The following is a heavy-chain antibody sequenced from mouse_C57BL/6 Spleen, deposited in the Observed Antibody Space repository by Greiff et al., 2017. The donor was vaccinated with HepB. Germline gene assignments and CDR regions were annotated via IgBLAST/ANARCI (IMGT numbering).Heavy chain of an antibody. D-gene: IGHD1-1*01. V-gene: IGHV1-64*01. CDR2: IHPNSGST. J-gene: IGHJ3*01. CDR1: GYTFTSYW. CDR3: ARNYGSSYVGLAY. Sequence: QVQLQQPGAELVKPGASVKLSCKASGYTFTSYWMHWVKQRPGQGLEWIGMIHPNSGSTNYNEKFKSKATLTVDKSSSTAYMQLSSLTSEDSAVYYCARNYGSSYVGLAYWGQGTLVTVSA.